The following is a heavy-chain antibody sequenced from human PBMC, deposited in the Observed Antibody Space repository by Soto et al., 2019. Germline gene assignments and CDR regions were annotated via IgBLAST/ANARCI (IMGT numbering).Heavy chain of an antibody. V-gene: IGHV1-3*01. CDR2: INAGNGNT. D-gene: IGHD3-9*01. Sequence: APVKVSCKACGYTFTSYAMHWVRQAPGQRLEWMGWINAGNGNTKYSQKFQGRVTITRDTSASTAYMELSSLRSEDTAVYYRARALIDYDILTGYYTGYFDYWGQGTLVTVSS. CDR3: ARALIDYDILTGYYTGYFDY. CDR1: GYTFTSYA. J-gene: IGHJ4*02.